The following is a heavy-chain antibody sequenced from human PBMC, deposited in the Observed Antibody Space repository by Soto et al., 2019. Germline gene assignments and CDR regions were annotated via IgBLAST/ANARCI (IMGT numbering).Heavy chain of an antibody. CDR2: IWYDGSNK. D-gene: IGHD2-2*02. CDR3: ARDAPTDWCSSTCCYTGPFDY. V-gene: IGHV3-33*01. CDR1: GFTFSSYG. J-gene: IGHJ4*02. Sequence: LRLSCAASGFTFSSYGMHWVRQAPGKGLEWVAVIWYDGSNKYYADSVKGRFTISRDNTKNTLYLQMNSLRAEDTTVYYCARDAPTDWCSSTCCYTGPFDYWGQGTLVTVSS.